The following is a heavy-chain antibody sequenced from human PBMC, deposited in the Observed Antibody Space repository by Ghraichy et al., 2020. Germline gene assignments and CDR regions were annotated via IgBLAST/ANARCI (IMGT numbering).Heavy chain of an antibody. J-gene: IGHJ6*02. V-gene: IGHV3-23*01. Sequence: GESLNISCAASGFTFSSYAMSWVRQAPGKGLEWVSAISGSGGSTYYADSVKGRFTISRDNSKNTLYLQMNSLRAEDTAVYYCAKRFHYDILTGYRNSYYYYGMDVWGQGTTVTVSS. D-gene: IGHD3-9*01. CDR2: ISGSGGST. CDR1: GFTFSSYA. CDR3: AKRFHYDILTGYRNSYYYYGMDV.